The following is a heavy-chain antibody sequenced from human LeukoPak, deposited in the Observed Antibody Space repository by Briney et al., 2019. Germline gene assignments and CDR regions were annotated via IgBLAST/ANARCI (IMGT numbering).Heavy chain of an antibody. CDR1: GGSFSGYY. CDR2: INHSGST. D-gene: IGHD6-19*01. Sequence: SETLSLTCAVYGGSFSGYYWSWIRQPPGKGLEWIGEINHSGSTNYNLSLKSRVTMSVDTSKNQFSLKLSSVTAADTAVYYCARDEMWEYSSGWYSDYWGQGTLVTVSS. J-gene: IGHJ4*02. CDR3: ARDEMWEYSSGWYSDY. V-gene: IGHV4-34*01.